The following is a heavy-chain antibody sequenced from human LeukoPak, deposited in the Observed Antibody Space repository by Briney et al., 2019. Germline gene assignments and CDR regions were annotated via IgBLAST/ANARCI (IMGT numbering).Heavy chain of an antibody. J-gene: IGHJ4*02. CDR2: IIPILGIA. D-gene: IGHD5-24*01. CDR1: GGTFSSYA. Sequence: SVKVSCKASGGTFSSYAISWVRQAPGQGLEWMGRIIPILGIANYAQKFQGRVTITADKSTSTAYMELSSLRSEDTAVYYCARSLATPDFDYWAREPWSPSPQ. V-gene: IGHV1-69*04. CDR3: ARSLATPDFDY.